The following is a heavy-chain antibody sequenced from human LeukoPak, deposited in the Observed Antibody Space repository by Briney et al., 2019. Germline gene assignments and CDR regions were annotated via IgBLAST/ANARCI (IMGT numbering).Heavy chain of an antibody. D-gene: IGHD1-1*01. CDR1: GFDFSHHY. J-gene: IGHJ4*02. V-gene: IGHV3-7*03. CDR2: IGPDGGVS. CDR3: AKEEFWRFDF. Sequence: PGGSLRLSCAASGFDFSHHYMTWVRQAPGKGPEWVAKIGPDGGVSQYVDSVKGRFTISRDNSKNSLSLHMSSLRVEDTALYFCAKEEFWRFDFWGQGTLVTVS.